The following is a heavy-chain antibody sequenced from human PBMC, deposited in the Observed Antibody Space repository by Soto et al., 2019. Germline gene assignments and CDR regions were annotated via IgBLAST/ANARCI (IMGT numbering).Heavy chain of an antibody. V-gene: IGHV3-23*01. J-gene: IGHJ5*02. CDR2: ISGSGGST. D-gene: IGHD2-21*01. Sequence: GGSLRLSCAASGFTFSSYAMSWVRQAPGKGLEWVSAISGSGGSTYYADSVKGRFTISRDNSKNTLYLQMNSLRAEDTAVYYCAKEGAYCGGDCYYRGYNWFDPWGQGTLVTVSS. CDR3: AKEGAYCGGDCYYRGYNWFDP. CDR1: GFTFSSYA.